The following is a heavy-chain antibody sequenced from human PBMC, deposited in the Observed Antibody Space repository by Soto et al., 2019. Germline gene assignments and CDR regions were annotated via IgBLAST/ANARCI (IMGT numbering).Heavy chain of an antibody. V-gene: IGHV3-21*01. D-gene: IGHD2-2*01. CDR1: GFTFSSYS. Sequence: PGGSLRLSCAASGFTFSSYSMNWVRQAPGKGLEWVSSISSSSSYIYYADSVKGRFTISRDNAKNSLYLQMNSLRAEDTAVYYCARDPSCCFDNWFDPWGQGTLVTVSS. CDR3: ARDPSCCFDNWFDP. J-gene: IGHJ5*02. CDR2: ISSSSSYI.